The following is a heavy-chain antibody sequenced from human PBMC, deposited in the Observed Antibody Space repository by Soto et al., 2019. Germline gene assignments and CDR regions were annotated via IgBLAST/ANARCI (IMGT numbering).Heavy chain of an antibody. CDR3: ARVGPVASDYVWGSYRSARAFGY. J-gene: IGHJ4*02. D-gene: IGHD3-16*02. CDR2: INHSGST. V-gene: IGHV4-34*01. Sequence: SETLSLTCAVYGGSFSGYYWSWIRQPPGKGLEWIGEINHSGSTNYNPSLKSRVTISVDTSKNQFSLKLSSVTAADTAVYYCARVGPVASDYVWGSYRSARAFGYWGQGTLVTVSS. CDR1: GGSFSGYY.